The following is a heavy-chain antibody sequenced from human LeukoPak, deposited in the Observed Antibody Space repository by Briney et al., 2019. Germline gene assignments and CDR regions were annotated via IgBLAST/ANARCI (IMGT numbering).Heavy chain of an antibody. J-gene: IGHJ5*02. V-gene: IGHV4-39*01. CDR1: GASLSASGRN. CDR3: LSGRDNAFDP. D-gene: IGHD2-8*02. CDR2: IYHSGTT. Sequence: SETLSLTCTVSGASLSASGRNWGWVRQPPGKGLEWIASIYHSGTTHYSPSLESRVTVSVDTSKNQFSLKLSSVTATDTAVYYCLSGRDNAFDPWGQGILVTVSP.